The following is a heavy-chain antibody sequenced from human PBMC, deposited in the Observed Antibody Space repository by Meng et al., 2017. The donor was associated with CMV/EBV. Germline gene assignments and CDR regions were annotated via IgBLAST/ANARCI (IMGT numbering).Heavy chain of an antibody. J-gene: IGHJ4*02. Sequence: ASVKVSCKASGYTFTSYGISWVRQAPGQGLEWMGWISAYNGNTNYAQKFQGRVTITADKSTSTAYMELSSLRSEDTAVYYCARDPPGRLRLGELSLGYWGQGTLVTVSS. D-gene: IGHD3-16*02. V-gene: IGHV1-18*01. CDR1: GYTFTSYG. CDR2: ISAYNGNT. CDR3: ARDPPGRLRLGELSLGY.